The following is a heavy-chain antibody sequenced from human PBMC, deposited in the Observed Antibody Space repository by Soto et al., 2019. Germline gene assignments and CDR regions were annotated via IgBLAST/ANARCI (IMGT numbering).Heavy chain of an antibody. J-gene: IGHJ3*02. CDR2: ISYDGSNK. V-gene: IGHV3-30*18. D-gene: IGHD6-19*01. CDR3: AKQVTPHSSCWPDAFDI. CDR1: GFTFSSYG. Sequence: QVQLVESGGGVVQPGRSLRLSCAVPGFTFSSYGMHWVRQAPGKGLEWVAVISYDGSNKYYADSVKGRFTISRDNSKNTLHLQMNSLRAEDTAVYYCAKQVTPHSSCWPDAFDIWCQGTMVSVSS.